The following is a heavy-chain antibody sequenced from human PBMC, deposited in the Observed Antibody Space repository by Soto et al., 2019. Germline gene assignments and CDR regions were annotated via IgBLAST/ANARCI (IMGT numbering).Heavy chain of an antibody. CDR2: IDTDGGGT. J-gene: IGHJ5*02. V-gene: IGHV3-74*01. CDR3: ATVFDL. CDR1: GFTLGSHR. Sequence: DVQLVESGGGLVQPGGSLRVSCAASGFTLGSHRIHWVRQPPGKGLEWVSRIDTDGGGTSYADSVKGRFTISTDNAKNTGYLQMNGLRAEDTAVYCCATVFDLWGQGTLVTVSS.